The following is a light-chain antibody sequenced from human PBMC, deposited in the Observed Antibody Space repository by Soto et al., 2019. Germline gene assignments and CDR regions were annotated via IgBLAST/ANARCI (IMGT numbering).Light chain of an antibody. J-gene: IGKJ4*01. CDR3: QHYNNWPLT. CDR2: GAS. Sequence: EVVLTQSPATLSVSPGERATLSCRASHIISSNLAWYQQKPGQAPRLLIYGASTRATGIPARFSGSGSGTEFTLTISSLQSEDFAVYYCQHYNNWPLTFGGGTKVEIK. V-gene: IGKV3-15*01. CDR1: HIISSN.